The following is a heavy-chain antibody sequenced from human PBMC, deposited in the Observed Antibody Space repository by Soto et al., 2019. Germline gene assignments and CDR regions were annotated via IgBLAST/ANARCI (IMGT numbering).Heavy chain of an antibody. CDR1: GCSLSSDGHC. V-gene: IGHV4-31*03. J-gene: IGHJ5*02. D-gene: IGHD3-10*01. CDR2: SYSTGIS. Sequence: QMHLQESGPGLVTPSETLSLTCTVSGCSLSSDGHCWCWLRSYPGEGVEWIGYSYSTGISNYNSTLRSRVIVSLDTLKHPFSTGVSSVTDADTAVYYCSTEPMYSGRFGWFDPWGQGILVTVSS. CDR3: STEPMYSGRFGWFDP.